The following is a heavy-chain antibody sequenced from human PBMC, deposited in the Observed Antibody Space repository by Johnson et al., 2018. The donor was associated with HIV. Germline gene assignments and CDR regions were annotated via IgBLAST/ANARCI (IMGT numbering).Heavy chain of an antibody. CDR3: ARGAPWSGSDAFDI. D-gene: IGHD3-3*01. Sequence: VQLVESGGGLVQPGGSLRLSCATSGFSVSSNYMSWVRQAPGQGLEWVSVMSSGDNTHYADSVKGRFTISRDNSKNTLYLQMKSLRTEDTAVYYCARGAPWSGSDAFDIWGQGTMVTVSS. V-gene: IGHV3-66*02. J-gene: IGHJ3*02. CDR2: MSSGDNT. CDR1: GFSVSSNY.